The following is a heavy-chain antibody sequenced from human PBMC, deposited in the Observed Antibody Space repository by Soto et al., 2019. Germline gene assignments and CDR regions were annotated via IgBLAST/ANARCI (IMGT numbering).Heavy chain of an antibody. D-gene: IGHD3-10*01. CDR2: ISAYNGNT. Sequence: ASVKVSCKASGYTFTSYGISWVRQAPGQGLEWMGWISAYNGNTNYAQKLQGRVTMTTDTSTSTAYMELRSLRSDDTAVYYCARGRGLGLTSLLGYYYGMDVWGQGTTVTVSS. CDR3: ARGRGLGLTSLLGYYYGMDV. V-gene: IGHV1-18*01. J-gene: IGHJ6*02. CDR1: GYTFTSYG.